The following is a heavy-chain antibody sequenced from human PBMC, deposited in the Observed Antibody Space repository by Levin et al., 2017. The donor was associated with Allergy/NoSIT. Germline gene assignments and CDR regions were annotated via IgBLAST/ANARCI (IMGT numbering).Heavy chain of an antibody. V-gene: IGHV4-39*01. J-gene: IGHJ5*02. CDR1: GGSISSSSYY. CDR3: ARVWVSDYFDP. CDR2: IYYSGST. D-gene: IGHD4-11*01. Sequence: PSQTLSLTCTVSGGSISSSSYYWGWIRQPPGKGLEWIGSIYYSGSTYYNPSLKSRVTISVDTSKNQFSLKLSSVTAADTAVYYCARVWVSDYFDPWGQGTLVTVSS.